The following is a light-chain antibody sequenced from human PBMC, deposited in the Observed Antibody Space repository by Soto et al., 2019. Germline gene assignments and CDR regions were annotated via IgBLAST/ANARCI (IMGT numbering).Light chain of an antibody. Sequence: QSALTQPPSVSAAPGQKVTVSCFGSTSNIGNTFVSWYQQFPGTAPKLLISDNDKRPSGIPDRFSGSKSGTSATLGITGFQTGDEADHYCGSWDSRLSAYVLGTGTKVTVL. CDR3: GSWDSRLSAYV. J-gene: IGLJ1*01. CDR2: DND. V-gene: IGLV1-51*01. CDR1: TSNIGNTF.